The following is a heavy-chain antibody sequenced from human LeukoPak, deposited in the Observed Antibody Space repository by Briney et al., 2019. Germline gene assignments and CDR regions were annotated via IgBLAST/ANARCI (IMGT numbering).Heavy chain of an antibody. D-gene: IGHD3-10*01. CDR3: ARHSKGGVWFGELFLSYYFDY. CDR2: IYPGDSDT. J-gene: IGHJ4*02. CDR1: GYSFTSYW. Sequence: GESLKISCKGSGYSFTSYWIGWVRQMPGKGLEWMGIIYPGDSDTRYSPSFQGQVTISADKSISTAYLQWSSLKASDTAMYYCARHSKGGVWFGELFLSYYFDYWGQGTLVTVSS. V-gene: IGHV5-51*01.